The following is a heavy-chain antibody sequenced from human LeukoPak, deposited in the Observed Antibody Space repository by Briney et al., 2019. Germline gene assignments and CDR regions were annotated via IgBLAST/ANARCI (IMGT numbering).Heavy chain of an antibody. CDR2: IYYSGTT. V-gene: IGHV4-34*01. J-gene: IGHJ3*02. CDR1: GGSFSGYY. CDR3: ARVSIGLSVNAFDI. D-gene: IGHD2-21*01. Sequence: SETLSLTCAVYGGSFSGYYWGWIRQPPGKGLEWIGSIYYSGTTYYDPSLKSRVTISVDTSKNQFSLKLSSVTAADTAVYYCARVSIGLSVNAFDIWGQGTMVTVSS.